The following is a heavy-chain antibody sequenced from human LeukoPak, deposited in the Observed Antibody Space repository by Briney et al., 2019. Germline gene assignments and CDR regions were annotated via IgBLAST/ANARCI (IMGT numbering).Heavy chain of an antibody. CDR2: IYYSGST. V-gene: IGHV4-30-4*01. CDR1: GCSISCGDYY. J-gene: IGHJ4*02. Sequence: SQTLSLTCTVSGCSISCGDYYWSWIRQPPGKGLEWIRYIYYSGSTYYNPSLKSRVTISVDTSKDQFSLKLSSVTAADTAVYYCAREDDSSGYYCPNYWGQGTLVTVSS. D-gene: IGHD3-22*01. CDR3: AREDDSSGYYCPNY.